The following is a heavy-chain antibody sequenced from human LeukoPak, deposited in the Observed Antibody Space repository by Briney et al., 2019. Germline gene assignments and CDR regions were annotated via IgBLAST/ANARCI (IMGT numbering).Heavy chain of an antibody. CDR3: ARDNIWAFDM. J-gene: IGHJ3*02. Sequence: GGSLRLSCEASGFTSFDFPMDWVRQAPGKGLEWVSHIRSDGTITYADSVKGRFTISRDDAKTSVYLQMNSLRDEDTAIYYCARDNIWAFDMWGQGTMVTVSS. V-gene: IGHV3-69-1*01. CDR2: IRSDGTI. D-gene: IGHD2/OR15-2a*01. CDR1: GFTSFDFP.